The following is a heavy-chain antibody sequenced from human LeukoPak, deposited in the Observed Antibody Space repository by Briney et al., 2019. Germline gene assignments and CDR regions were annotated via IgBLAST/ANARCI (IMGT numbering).Heavy chain of an antibody. CDR1: GYTFTGYY. Sequence: SVQVSCQPSGYTFTGYYIHWVRQAPSLGLEWMGWINPNSGDTNHAQKCQGRVTMTRDASISTAYMELSRLRSDDTAGDYCAREQDRGMVSALDYWGQGTLVTVSS. J-gene: IGHJ4*02. CDR3: AREQDRGMVSALDY. D-gene: IGHD5-18*01. V-gene: IGHV1-2*02. CDR2: INPNSGDT.